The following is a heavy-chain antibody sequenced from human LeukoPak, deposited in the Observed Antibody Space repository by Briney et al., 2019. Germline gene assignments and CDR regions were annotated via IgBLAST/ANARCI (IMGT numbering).Heavy chain of an antibody. CDR3: ARAHCSSTSCFEFDY. V-gene: IGHV3-23*01. Sequence: GGSLRLSCAASGFTFSSYAMSWVRQAPGKGLEWVSAISGSGGSTYYADSVKGRFTISRDNSKNTLYLQMNSLRAEDTAVYYCARAHCSSTSCFEFDYWGQGTLITVSS. D-gene: IGHD2-2*01. CDR1: GFTFSSYA. J-gene: IGHJ4*02. CDR2: ISGSGGST.